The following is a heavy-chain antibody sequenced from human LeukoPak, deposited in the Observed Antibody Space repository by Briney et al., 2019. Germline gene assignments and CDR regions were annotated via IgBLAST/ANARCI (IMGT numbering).Heavy chain of an antibody. V-gene: IGHV3-23*01. J-gene: IGHJ4*02. D-gene: IGHD3-22*01. CDR1: GSTFSGYA. CDR2: ITNNGGST. Sequence: GGSLRLSCAASGSTFSGYAMNWVRQAPGKGLEWVSAITNNGGSTYYADSVKGRFTISRDNSKNTLHLQMNSLRAEDTAIYYCAKDVHASSGYYLDYWGQGTLVTVSS. CDR3: AKDVHASSGYYLDY.